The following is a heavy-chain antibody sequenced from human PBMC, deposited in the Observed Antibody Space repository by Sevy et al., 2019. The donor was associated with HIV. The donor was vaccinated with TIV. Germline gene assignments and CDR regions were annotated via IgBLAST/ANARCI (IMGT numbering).Heavy chain of an antibody. CDR3: AGVSSGYYYFDY. V-gene: IGHV3-7*01. D-gene: IGHD3-22*01. CDR1: GFTFSSYW. CDR2: IKQDGSEK. J-gene: IGHJ4*02. Sequence: GGSLRLSCAASGFTFSSYWMSWVRQAPGKGLEWVANIKQDGSEKYYVDSVKGRFTISRDNAKNSLYLQINGLRAEDTAVYYCAGVSSGYYYFDYWGQGTLVTVSS.